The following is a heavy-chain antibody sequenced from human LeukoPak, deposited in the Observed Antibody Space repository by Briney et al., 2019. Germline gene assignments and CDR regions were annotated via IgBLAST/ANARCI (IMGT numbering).Heavy chain of an antibody. CDR3: ARVEASGYDYGAFDY. D-gene: IGHD5-12*01. CDR1: GFTFTNYW. J-gene: IGHJ4*02. V-gene: IGHV3-7*01. CDR2: IKQDGSEK. Sequence: QPGGSLRLSCAASGFTFTNYWMSWVRQAPGKGLEWVANIKQDGSEKYYVDSVKGRFTISRDNAKNSLYLQMNSLRAEDTAVYYCARVEASGYDYGAFDYWGQGTLVTVSS.